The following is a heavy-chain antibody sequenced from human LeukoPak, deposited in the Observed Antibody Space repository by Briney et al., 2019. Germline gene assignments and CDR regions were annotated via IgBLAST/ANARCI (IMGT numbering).Heavy chain of an antibody. J-gene: IGHJ4*02. CDR3: AKGSLRGSMVRGVSYPLLGY. CDR1: GFTFSSYA. Sequence: PGGSLRLSCAAPGFTFSSYAMSWVRQAPGKGLEWVSAISGSGGSTYYADSVKGRFTISRDNSKNTLYRQMNSLRAEDTAVYYCAKGSLRGSMVRGVSYPLLGYWGQGTLVTVSS. V-gene: IGHV3-23*01. CDR2: ISGSGGST. D-gene: IGHD3-10*01.